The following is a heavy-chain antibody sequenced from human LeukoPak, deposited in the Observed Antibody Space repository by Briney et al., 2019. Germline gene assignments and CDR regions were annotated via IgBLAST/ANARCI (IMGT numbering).Heavy chain of an antibody. Sequence: ASVKVSCKASGYTFTSCGISWVRRAPGQGLEWMGWININNGNTEYAQNLQARVTMTTDTSTSTAYMELRSLRSDDTAVYYCARDALKWESGYDYYYGLDVWGQGTTVTVSS. V-gene: IGHV1-18*01. D-gene: IGHD1-26*01. CDR2: ININNGNT. CDR1: GYTFTSCG. CDR3: ARDALKWESGYDYYYGLDV. J-gene: IGHJ6*02.